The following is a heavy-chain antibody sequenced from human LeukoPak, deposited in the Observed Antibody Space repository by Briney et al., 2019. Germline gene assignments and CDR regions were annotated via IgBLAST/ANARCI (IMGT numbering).Heavy chain of an antibody. D-gene: IGHD1-14*01. J-gene: IGHJ4*02. CDR3: AREVWGPEY. V-gene: IGHV3-7*01. CDR2: IKQDGSDK. CDR1: GFTFTKYW. Sequence: GGSLRLSCAASGFTFTKYWMTWVRQAPGKGLEWVGNIKQDGSDKNYMDSVKGRFTISRDNTKNSVYLQTSSLRAEDTAVYYCAREVWGPEYWGQGTLVTVSS.